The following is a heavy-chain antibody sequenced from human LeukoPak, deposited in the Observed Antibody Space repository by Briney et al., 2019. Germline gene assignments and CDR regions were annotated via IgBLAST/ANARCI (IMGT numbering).Heavy chain of an antibody. CDR2: IKQDGSEK. CDR3: ASWPGGWYGEDS. Sequence: GGSLRLSCAASGFTFGNYWMSWVRQAPGKGLEWVANIKQDGSEKYYVDSVKGRFTISRDTSKNTLYLQMNSLRAEDTAVYYCASWPGGWYGEDSWGQGTLVTVSS. J-gene: IGHJ4*02. D-gene: IGHD6-19*01. V-gene: IGHV3-7*03. CDR1: GFTFGNYW.